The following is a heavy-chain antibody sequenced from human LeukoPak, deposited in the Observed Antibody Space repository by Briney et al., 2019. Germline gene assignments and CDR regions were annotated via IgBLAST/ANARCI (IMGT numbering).Heavy chain of an antibody. D-gene: IGHD3-16*01. CDR3: ARGGGGPHYYYGMDV. CDR2: ISSSSSTI. J-gene: IGHJ6*02. CDR1: GFTFSSYS. V-gene: IGHV3-48*01. Sequence: GGSLRLSCAASGFTFSSYSMNWVRQAPGKGLEWVSYISSSSSTIYYADSVKGRFTISRDNAKNSLYPQMNSLRAEDTAVYCCARGGGGPHYYYGMDVWGQGTTVTVPS.